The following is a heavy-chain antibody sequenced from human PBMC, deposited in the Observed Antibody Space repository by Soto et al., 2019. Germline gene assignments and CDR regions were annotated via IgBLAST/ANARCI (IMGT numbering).Heavy chain of an antibody. CDR2: ISGSGFKK. CDR1: GFIFENFG. Sequence: GGSLRLSCAASGFIFENFGMSWVRQAPGRGLEWISSISGSGFKKYYADSVKGRFTISRDNSKSTVYLELNNLSAEDTAVYHCAKNQGVELVPLATVDWFDPWGQGSVVTVSS. J-gene: IGHJ5*02. V-gene: IGHV3-23*01. D-gene: IGHD1-26*01. CDR3: AKNQGVELVPLATVDWFDP.